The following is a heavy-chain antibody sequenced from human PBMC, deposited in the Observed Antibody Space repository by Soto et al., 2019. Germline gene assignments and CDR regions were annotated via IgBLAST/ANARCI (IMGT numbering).Heavy chain of an antibody. Sequence: QVQLVQSGAEVKKPGSSVKVSCKASGGTFSSYAISWVRQAPGQGLEWMGGIIPIFGTANYAQKFQGRVXIXAXXSTSTAYMELSSLRSEDTAVYYCARVGSSSSLADYWGQGTLVTVSS. CDR3: ARVGSSSSLADY. D-gene: IGHD6-6*01. V-gene: IGHV1-69*12. CDR1: GGTFSSYA. J-gene: IGHJ4*02. CDR2: IIPIFGTA.